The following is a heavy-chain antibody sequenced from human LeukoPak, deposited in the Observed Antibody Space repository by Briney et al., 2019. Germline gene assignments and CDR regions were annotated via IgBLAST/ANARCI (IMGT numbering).Heavy chain of an antibody. Sequence: ESLKISCKGSGYSFTSYWIGWVRQMPGKGLEWMGIIYPGDSDTRYSPSFQGQVTISADKSISTAYLQWSSLKASDTAMYYCARGRGYTAMVYSVWDDAFDIWGQGTMVTVSS. D-gene: IGHD5-18*01. CDR3: ARGRGYTAMVYSVWDDAFDI. CDR1: GYSFTSYW. J-gene: IGHJ3*02. V-gene: IGHV5-51*01. CDR2: IYPGDSDT.